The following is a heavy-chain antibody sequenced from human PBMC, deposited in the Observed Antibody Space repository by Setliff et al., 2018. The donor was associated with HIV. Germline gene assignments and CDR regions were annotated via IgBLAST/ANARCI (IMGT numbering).Heavy chain of an antibody. V-gene: IGHV7-4-1*02. CDR1: GYTFTSYA. CDR2: INTNTGNP. CDR3: ARDRYHYGSGSYYQSGSDAFDI. J-gene: IGHJ3*02. Sequence: ASVKVSCKASGYTFTSYAMNWVRQAPGQGLGWMGWINTNTGNPTYAQGFTGRLVFSLDTSVSTAYLQISSLKAEDTAVYYCARDRYHYGSGSYYQSGSDAFDIWGQGTMVTVSS. D-gene: IGHD3-10*01.